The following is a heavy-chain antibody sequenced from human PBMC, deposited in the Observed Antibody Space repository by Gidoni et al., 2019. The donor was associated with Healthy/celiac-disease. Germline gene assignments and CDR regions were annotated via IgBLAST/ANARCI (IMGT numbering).Heavy chain of an antibody. CDR1: GFTFADYG. CDR3: ARGDGDGYILFDY. V-gene: IGHV3-20*01. D-gene: IGHD5-12*01. J-gene: IGHJ4*02. Sequence: EVQLVESGGGVVRPAGSLSLSCPASGFTFADYGMSWVRQAPGKGLGWVSGINWNGGRTGYADSVKGRFTISRDNAKNSLYLQMNSLRAEDTALYHCARGDGDGYILFDYWGQGTLVTVSS. CDR2: INWNGGRT.